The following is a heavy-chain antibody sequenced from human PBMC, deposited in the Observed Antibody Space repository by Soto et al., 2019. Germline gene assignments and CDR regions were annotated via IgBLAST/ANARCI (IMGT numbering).Heavy chain of an antibody. CDR1: GFTFGSYG. J-gene: IGHJ4*02. V-gene: IGHV3-48*01. CDR2: ISSTGNTI. CDR3: AKERGSGRGYFFDY. D-gene: IGHD3-10*01. Sequence: EVQLVESGGGLVQPGGSLRLSCAASGFTFGSYGMNWVRLAPGRGLEWVSYISSTGNTIFYADSVKGRFTISRDTAKNSLYLQMDSLRAEDTAVYYCAKERGSGRGYFFDYWGQGTLVTVSS.